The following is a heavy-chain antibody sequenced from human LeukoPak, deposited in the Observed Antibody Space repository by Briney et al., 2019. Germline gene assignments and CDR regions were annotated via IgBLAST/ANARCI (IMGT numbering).Heavy chain of an antibody. CDR1: GGTFSSYA. Sequence: SVKVSCKASGGTFSSYAISWVRQAPGQGLEWMGGIIPIFGTANYAQKFQGRVTITADESTSTAYMELSSLRSEDTAVYYCASSSVQQYYYDSSGRLDYWGQGTLVAVSS. V-gene: IGHV1-69*13. CDR2: IIPIFGTA. J-gene: IGHJ4*02. CDR3: ASSSVQQYYYDSSGRLDY. D-gene: IGHD3-22*01.